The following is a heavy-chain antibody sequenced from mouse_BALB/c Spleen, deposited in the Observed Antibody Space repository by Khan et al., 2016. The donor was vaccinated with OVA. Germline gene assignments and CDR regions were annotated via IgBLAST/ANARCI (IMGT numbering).Heavy chain of an antibody. J-gene: IGHJ1*01. CDR2: ISYDGSN. Sequence: EVQLQESGPGLVKPSQSLSLTCSVTGYSITSGYYWNWIRQFPGNKLEWMSYISYDGSNNYNPSLKNRISITRDTSKNQFFLKLNSVTTEDTATYYCARDYRPRYFDVWGAGTTVTVSS. CDR3: ARDYRPRYFDV. CDR1: GYSITSGYY. V-gene: IGHV3-6*02.